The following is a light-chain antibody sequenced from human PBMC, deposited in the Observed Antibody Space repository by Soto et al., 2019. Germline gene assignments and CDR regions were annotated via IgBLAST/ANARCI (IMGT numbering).Light chain of an antibody. CDR1: QSVSSN. CDR2: GAS. V-gene: IGKV3-15*01. Sequence: EIVMTQSPATLSVSPGERATLSCRASQSVSSNLAWYQQKPGQAPRLLIYGASTRATGIPARFSGSGSGTEFTLTISNLQSEDFAVYYCQHLGTFGQGTKLEIK. CDR3: QHLGT. J-gene: IGKJ2*01.